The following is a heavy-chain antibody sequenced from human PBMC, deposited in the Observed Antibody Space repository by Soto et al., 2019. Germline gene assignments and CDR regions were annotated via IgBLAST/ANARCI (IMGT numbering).Heavy chain of an antibody. V-gene: IGHV3-23*01. D-gene: IGHD6-19*01. CDR2: ISGSGGSP. CDR1: GFTFNSYT. Sequence: PGGSLRLSCAASGFTFNSYTMAWVRQAPGKGLEWVSSISGSGGSPSYADSVQGRFTISRDNSKNTLYLQMNSLRAEDTAVYYCAKGDEYSSGWYVYGMDVWGQGTTVTVSS. CDR3: AKGDEYSSGWYVYGMDV. J-gene: IGHJ6*02.